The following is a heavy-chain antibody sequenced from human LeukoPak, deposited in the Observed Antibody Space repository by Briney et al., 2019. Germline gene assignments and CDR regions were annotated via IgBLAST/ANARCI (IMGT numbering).Heavy chain of an antibody. CDR2: MYYRGNT. CDR3: ARVSGYDWESFYDY. Sequence: SETLSLTCTVSGGSISSYYWSWIRQPPGKGLEWIGYMYYRGNTNYNPSLKSRVTISIDTPNNQFSLKLSSVTAADTAVYYCARVSGYDWESFYDYWGQGTLVTVSS. V-gene: IGHV4-59*01. CDR1: GGSISSYY. D-gene: IGHD5-12*01. J-gene: IGHJ4*02.